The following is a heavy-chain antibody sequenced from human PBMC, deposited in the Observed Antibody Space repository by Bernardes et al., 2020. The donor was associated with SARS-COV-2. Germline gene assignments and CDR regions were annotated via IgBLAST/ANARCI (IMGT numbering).Heavy chain of an antibody. CDR2: ISHSGST. V-gene: IGHV4-34*01. Sequence: SETLSLTCTVYGGSFSGYYWTWIRQPPGKGLEWIGAISHSGSTKYNPSLKSRVTISVDTSKNQFSLRLSSVTAADTAVYYCARGYCSSTACSSLNWFDPCGQGTMVTDSS. CDR1: GGSFSGYY. CDR3: ARGYCSSTACSSLNWFDP. D-gene: IGHD2-2*01. J-gene: IGHJ5*02.